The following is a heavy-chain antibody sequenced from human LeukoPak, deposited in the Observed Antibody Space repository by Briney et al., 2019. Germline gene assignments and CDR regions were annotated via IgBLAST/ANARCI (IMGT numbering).Heavy chain of an antibody. CDR2: IYYSGST. D-gene: IGHD2-2*01. J-gene: IGHJ4*02. CDR1: GGSISSSSYY. Sequence: SETLSLTCTVSGGSISSSSYYWGWIRQPPGKGLEWIGSIYYSGSTYYNPSLKSRVTISVDRSKNQFSLKLSSVTAADTAVYYCARAFGAIPAAYFDYWGQGTLVTVSS. V-gene: IGHV4-39*07. CDR3: ARAFGAIPAAYFDY.